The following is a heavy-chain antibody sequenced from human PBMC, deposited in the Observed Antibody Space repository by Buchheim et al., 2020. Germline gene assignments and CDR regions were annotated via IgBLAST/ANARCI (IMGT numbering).Heavy chain of an antibody. CDR2: ISYDGSNK. J-gene: IGHJ4*02. D-gene: IGHD4-17*01. V-gene: IGHV3-30*18. CDR3: AKDRDTVTTYFDY. Sequence: QVQLVESGGGVVQPGRSLRLSCAASGFTFSSYGMHWVRQAPGKGLEWVAVISYDGSNKYYADSVKGRFTTSRDNSKNTLYLQMNSLRAEDTAVYYCAKDRDTVTTYFDYWGQGTL. CDR1: GFTFSSYG.